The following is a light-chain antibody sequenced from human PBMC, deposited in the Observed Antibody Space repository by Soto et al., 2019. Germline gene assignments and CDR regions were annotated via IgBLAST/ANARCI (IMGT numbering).Light chain of an antibody. V-gene: IGKV1-5*03. J-gene: IGKJ2*01. CDR2: RAS. Sequence: DIQMTQSPSTLSASVGDRVTITCRASQTISNWLAWYQQKPGKAPKLLIYRASSLNTGLPSRFGGSGSGTEFTLPISSLQPDDVATYYCQQFDSYPYTFGQGTKLEIK. CDR1: QTISNW. CDR3: QQFDSYPYT.